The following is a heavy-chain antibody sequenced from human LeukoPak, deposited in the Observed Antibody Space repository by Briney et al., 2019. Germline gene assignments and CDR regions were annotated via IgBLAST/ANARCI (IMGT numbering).Heavy chain of an antibody. Sequence: GESLKISCKGSGYSFPSDWIGWVRQMPGKGLEWMGIIYPGDSDTRYSPSFQGQVTISADKSISAAYLQWRSLKASDTAMYYCATPNGGQGVDYWGQGTLVTVSS. CDR3: ATPNGGQGVDY. J-gene: IGHJ4*02. V-gene: IGHV5-51*01. CDR1: GYSFPSDW. CDR2: IYPGDSDT. D-gene: IGHD4-23*01.